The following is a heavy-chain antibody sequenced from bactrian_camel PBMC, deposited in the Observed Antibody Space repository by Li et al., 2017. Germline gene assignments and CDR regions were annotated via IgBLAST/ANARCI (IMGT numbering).Heavy chain of an antibody. J-gene: IGHJ4*01. Sequence: QLVESGGDLVQPGGSLRLSCTASGATFNDYSINWVRQAPGKEREGVAGIDAEVGSTIYADSVEGRFTISRDNANNTVNLMMNSLKPEDTAMYYCEANFGPYCSGPYLARRANFLGQGTQVTVS. V-gene: IGHV3S25*01. D-gene: IGHD2*01. CDR1: GATFNDYS. CDR2: IDAEVGST.